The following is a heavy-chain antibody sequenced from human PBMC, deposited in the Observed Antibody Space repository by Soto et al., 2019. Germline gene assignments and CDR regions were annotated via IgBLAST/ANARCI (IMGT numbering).Heavy chain of an antibody. CDR1: GFPFSGYA. CDR2: VSATAGTT. CDR3: AKDRLAGGFDY. V-gene: IGHV3-23*01. J-gene: IGHJ4*02. Sequence: GGSLRLSCAASGFPFSGYAMSWVRQAPGKGLEWVSLVSATAGTTYYTDSVKGRFTISRDNSRNTVYLQMNSLRADDTAVYYCAKDRLAGGFDYWGQGTLVNVSS. D-gene: IGHD3-16*01.